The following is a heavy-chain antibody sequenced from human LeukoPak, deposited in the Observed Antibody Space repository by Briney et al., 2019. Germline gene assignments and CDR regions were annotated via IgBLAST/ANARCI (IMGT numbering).Heavy chain of an antibody. CDR3: ASSVPLEWLAHWDY. V-gene: IGHV3-23*01. CDR2: ISDSGGST. CDR1: GFTFSSYA. D-gene: IGHD3-3*01. J-gene: IGHJ4*02. Sequence: GGSLRLSCAASGFTFSSYAMNWVRQAPGKGLEWVSGISDSGGSTYYADSVKGRFTTSRDNSKNTLYLQMNSLRAEDTAVYYCASSVPLEWLAHWDYWGQGTLVTVSS.